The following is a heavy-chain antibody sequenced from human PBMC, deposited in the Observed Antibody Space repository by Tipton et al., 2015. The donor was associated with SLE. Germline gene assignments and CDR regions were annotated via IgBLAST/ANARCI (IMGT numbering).Heavy chain of an antibody. CDR2: VNYGGGT. J-gene: IGHJ4*02. CDR3: ARGLLEPGDY. V-gene: IGHV4-34*01. Sequence: TLSLTCAVYGGSLNDYFWSWIRQPPGKGLEWIGDVNYGGGTSYNPSLKSRLTIELDRSTSQFSLRLTSVTAADTAVYYCARGLLEPGDYWGQGTLVTVSS. CDR1: GGSLNDYF. D-gene: IGHD1-1*01.